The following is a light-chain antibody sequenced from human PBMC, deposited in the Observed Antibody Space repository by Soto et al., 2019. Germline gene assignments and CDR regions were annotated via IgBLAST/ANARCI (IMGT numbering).Light chain of an antibody. V-gene: IGLV2-8*01. CDR2: EVS. J-gene: IGLJ2*01. Sequence: QSALTQPPSASGSPGQSVTISCTGTSSDVGGYNYVSWYQQHPGKAPKLMIYEVSKRPSGVPDRFSGSKSGNTASLTVSGVQAEDEADYYCSSYAGFDVVFGGGTQLTVL. CDR1: SSDVGGYNY. CDR3: SSYAGFDVV.